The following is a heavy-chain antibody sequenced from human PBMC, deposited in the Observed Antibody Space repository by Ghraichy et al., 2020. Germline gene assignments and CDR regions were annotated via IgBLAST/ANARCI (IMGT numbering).Heavy chain of an antibody. D-gene: IGHD3-10*01. J-gene: IGHJ4*02. Sequence: GGSLRLSCAASGFTFSSYGMHWVRQAPGKGLEWVAVIWYDGSNKYYADSVKGRFTISRDNSKNTRDLQMNSLRAEDTAVYYCARGGSGLQVGADYWGQGTVVTVSS. CDR2: IWYDGSNK. CDR3: ARGGSGLQVGADY. CDR1: GFTFSSYG. V-gene: IGHV3-33*01.